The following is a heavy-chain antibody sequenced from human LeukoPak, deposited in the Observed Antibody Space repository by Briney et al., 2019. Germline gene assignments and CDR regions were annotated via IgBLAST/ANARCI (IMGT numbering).Heavy chain of an antibody. CDR1: GFTFISYR. CDR3: ARAHTTGTLYN. D-gene: IGHD1-1*01. V-gene: IGHV3-74*01. J-gene: IGHJ4*02. Sequence: GGSLRVSCAASGFTFISYRVHWVRQAPGKGLVWVSRINTDGGTPSYAHAVKGGFTIPRDNAKNTRYLQISSLRADDPPGYYGARAHTTGTLYNWGQRTLVTVSS. CDR2: INTDGGTP.